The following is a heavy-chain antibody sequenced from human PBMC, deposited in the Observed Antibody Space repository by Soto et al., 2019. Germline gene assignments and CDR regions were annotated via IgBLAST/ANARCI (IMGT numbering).Heavy chain of an antibody. CDR3: ALRKTGSYFVY. V-gene: IGHV3-23*01. D-gene: IGHD1-26*01. CDR1: GFTFSTYA. CDR2: ISGSGGST. Sequence: EVQLLESGGGLGQPGGSLRLSCEGSGFTFSTYAMSWVRQAPGKGLEWVSAISGSGGSTYYTDSVKGRFTISRDNSKNTLYLQMNTLRAEDTALYYCALRKTGSYFVYWGQGSLVTVSS. J-gene: IGHJ4*02.